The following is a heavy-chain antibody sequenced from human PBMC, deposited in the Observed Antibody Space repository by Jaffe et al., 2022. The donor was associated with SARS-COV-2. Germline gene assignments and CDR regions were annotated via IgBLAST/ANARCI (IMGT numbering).Heavy chain of an antibody. Sequence: QLQLQESGPGLVKPSETLSLTCTVSGGSISSSSYYWGWIRQPPGKGLEWIGSIYYSGSTYYNPSLKSRVTISVDTSKNQFSLKLSSVTAADTAVYYCARHVEAVAGTAYFDYWGQGTLVTVSS. CDR3: ARHVEAVAGTAYFDY. J-gene: IGHJ4*02. D-gene: IGHD6-19*01. V-gene: IGHV4-39*01. CDR1: GGSISSSSYY. CDR2: IYYSGST.